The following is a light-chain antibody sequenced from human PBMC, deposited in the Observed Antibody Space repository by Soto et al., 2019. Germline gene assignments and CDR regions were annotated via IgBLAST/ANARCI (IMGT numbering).Light chain of an antibody. CDR3: SSYAGSNNWV. J-gene: IGLJ3*02. CDR1: SSDVGGYNF. V-gene: IGLV2-8*01. Sequence: QSALTQPPSASGSPGQSLTISCTGNSSDVGGYNFVSWYQQHPGKAPKLMISDVNRRPSGVPDRFSGSKSGNTASLTVSGLQAEDEADYYCSSYAGSNNWVFGGGTKLTVL. CDR2: DVN.